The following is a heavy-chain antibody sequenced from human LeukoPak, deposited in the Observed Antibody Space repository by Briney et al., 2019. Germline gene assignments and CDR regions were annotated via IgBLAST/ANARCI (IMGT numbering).Heavy chain of an antibody. CDR3: VTGFNYFDV. Sequence: GGSLRLSCAASGFIFSDHYMDWVRQAPGNGLEWVGRSRNKANSYSTEYAAAVKGRFTISRDASQNSLFLQMNSLQTEDTAVYFCVTGFNYFDVWGRGTMLTVSS. CDR2: SRNKANSYST. J-gene: IGHJ3*01. V-gene: IGHV3-72*01. CDR1: GFIFSDHY. D-gene: IGHD5-24*01.